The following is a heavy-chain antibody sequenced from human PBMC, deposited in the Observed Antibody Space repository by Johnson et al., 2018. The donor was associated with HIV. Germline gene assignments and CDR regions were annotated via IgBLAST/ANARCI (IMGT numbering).Heavy chain of an antibody. J-gene: IGHJ3*02. CDR1: GFIFNNYG. D-gene: IGHD6-19*01. CDR3: AKDGGWPENAFDI. V-gene: IGHV3-33*06. CDR2: IWFDGSNK. Sequence: QVQLVESGGGVVQPGRSLRLSCAASGFIFNNYGMHWVRQAPGKGLEWVAVIWFDGSNKYYADSVKGRFTISRDNSKNTLYLQMNSLRVEDTAVYYCAKDGGWPENAFDIWGQGTMVTVSS.